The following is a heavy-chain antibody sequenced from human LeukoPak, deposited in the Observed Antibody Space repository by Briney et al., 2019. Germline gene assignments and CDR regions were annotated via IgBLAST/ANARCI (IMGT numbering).Heavy chain of an antibody. V-gene: IGHV3-11*01. J-gene: IGHJ4*02. CDR2: ITSSGATT. CDR3: ARDPDYGDPY. D-gene: IGHD4/OR15-4a*01. Sequence: PGGSLRLSCSAPGFSFTDYYMSWFRLSPDKGLEWIAYITSSGATTEYADSVKGRFTISRVNAKNSLYLQMNSLRPDDTAVYYCARDPDYGDPYWGQGTLVTVSS. CDR1: GFSFTDYY.